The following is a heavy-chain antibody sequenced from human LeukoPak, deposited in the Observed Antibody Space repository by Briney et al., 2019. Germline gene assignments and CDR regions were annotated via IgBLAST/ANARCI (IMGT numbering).Heavy chain of an antibody. CDR2: ISAYNGNT. Sequence: EASVKVSCKASGYTVTSYGISWVRQAPGQGLEWMGWISAYNGNTNYAQKLQGRVTMTTDTSTSTAYMELRSLRSDDKAVYYCARTGDYYGSGRFDPWGQGTLVTVSS. CDR1: GYTVTSYG. D-gene: IGHD3-10*01. J-gene: IGHJ5*02. V-gene: IGHV1-18*01. CDR3: ARTGDYYGSGRFDP.